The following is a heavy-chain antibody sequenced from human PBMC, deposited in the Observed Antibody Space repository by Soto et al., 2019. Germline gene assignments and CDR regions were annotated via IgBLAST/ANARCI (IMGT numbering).Heavy chain of an antibody. CDR3: ARGGVSTRTFDY. D-gene: IGHD3-3*01. J-gene: IGHJ4*02. V-gene: IGHV5-51*01. CDR2: IYPSDSDT. Sequence: GESLKICCKGSGYNFAGYWIAWVRQMPGKGLELMGIIYPSDSDTRYRPSFQGQVTISADKSISSAYLQWSSLRASDTAMYYCARGGVSTRTFDYWGQGTPVTLSS. CDR1: GYNFAGYW.